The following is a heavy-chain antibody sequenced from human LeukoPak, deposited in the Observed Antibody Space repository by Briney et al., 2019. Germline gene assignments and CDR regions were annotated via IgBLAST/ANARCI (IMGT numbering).Heavy chain of an antibody. CDR2: ISAYNGNT. Sequence: ASVKVSCKASGYTFTSYGISWVRQAPGQGLEWMGWISAYNGNTNYAQKLQGRVTMTTDTSTSTAYMELRSLRASDTAMYYCARLGLLWFGELGVAPPDYYFDYWGQGTLVTASS. CDR3: ARLGLLWFGELGVAPPDYYFDY. V-gene: IGHV1-18*01. J-gene: IGHJ4*02. CDR1: GYTFTSYG. D-gene: IGHD3-10*01.